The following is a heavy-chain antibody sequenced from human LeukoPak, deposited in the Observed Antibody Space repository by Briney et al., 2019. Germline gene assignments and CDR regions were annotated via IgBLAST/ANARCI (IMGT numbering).Heavy chain of an antibody. Sequence: PGGSLRLSCAASGFTFSSYAMSWVRQAPGKGLEWVSGISGSGGSTYYADSVKGRFTISRDNSKSTLYLQVNSLRAEDTAVYYCANDLDDSGIDPVFDYWGQGTLVTVSS. V-gene: IGHV3-23*01. CDR1: GFTFSSYA. CDR2: ISGSGGST. CDR3: ANDLDDSGIDPVFDY. J-gene: IGHJ4*02. D-gene: IGHD3-10*01.